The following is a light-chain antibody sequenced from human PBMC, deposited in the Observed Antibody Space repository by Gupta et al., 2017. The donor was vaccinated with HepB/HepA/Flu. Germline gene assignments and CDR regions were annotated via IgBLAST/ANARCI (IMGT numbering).Light chain of an antibody. V-gene: IGKV3-11*01. Sequence: EVVLTQSPATLSLSPGERATLSCRASQNVYSYLAWYQHKPGQAPRESIYDASNRATGVPARFSGSGSGTDFTLTINSLEPEDFAIYYCQQRYSWPPITFGQGTRLEI. CDR2: DAS. CDR1: QNVYSY. CDR3: QQRYSWPPIT. J-gene: IGKJ5*01.